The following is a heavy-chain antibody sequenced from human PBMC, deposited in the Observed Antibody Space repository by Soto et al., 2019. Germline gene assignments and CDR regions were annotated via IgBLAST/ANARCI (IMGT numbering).Heavy chain of an antibody. CDR3: VKDGSSGWPYYYGLDV. D-gene: IGHD6-19*01. CDR1: GFTFSSYG. CDR2: SSATGAGT. J-gene: IGHJ6*02. V-gene: IGHV3-23*01. Sequence: GGSLRLSCAASGFTFSSYGMTWVRQAPGKGLEWVSFSSATGAGTYYADSVKGRFTISRDNSKNTLYLQMTSLRADDTAVYYCVKDGSSGWPYYYGLDVWGQGTSVTVSS.